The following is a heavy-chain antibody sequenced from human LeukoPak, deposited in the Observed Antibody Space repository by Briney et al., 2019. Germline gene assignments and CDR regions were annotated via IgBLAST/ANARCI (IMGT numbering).Heavy chain of an antibody. J-gene: IGHJ3*02. V-gene: IGHV4-59*11. CDR2: IYYRGST. Sequence: KTAETLSLTCTLSGGSISSHYWSWIRQPPGKGLEGVGYIYYRGSTNYNPSLKSRVTISVDTSKNPFSLKLSSVTAADTAVYYCARGQVRGVIISRRLDAFDIWGQGTMVTVSS. CDR3: ARGQVRGVIISRRLDAFDI. CDR1: GGSISSHY. D-gene: IGHD3-10*01.